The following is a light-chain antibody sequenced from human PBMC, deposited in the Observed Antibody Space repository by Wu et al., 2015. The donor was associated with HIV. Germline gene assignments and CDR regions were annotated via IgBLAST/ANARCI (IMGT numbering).Light chain of an antibody. J-gene: IGKJ1*01. V-gene: IGKV3-15*01. CDR3: QQHYDWPWT. Sequence: VMTHSPATLSVSPGERVTLSCRASQSVRSSLAWYQQKRGQAPRLILYGASTRATGVPARFSGSGSGTDFTLTISSMRSEDFATYFCQQHYDWPWTFGQGTKVEFK. CDR1: QSVRSS. CDR2: GAS.